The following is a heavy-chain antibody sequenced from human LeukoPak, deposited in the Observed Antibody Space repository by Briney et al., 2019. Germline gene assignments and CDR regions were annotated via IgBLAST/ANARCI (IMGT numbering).Heavy chain of an antibody. CDR1: GFTFSSYA. V-gene: IGHV3-30*04. Sequence: PSGGSLRLSCAASGFTFSSYAMHWVRQAPGKGLEWVAVISYDGSNKYYADSVKGRFTISRDNSKNTLYLQMNSLRAEDTAVYYCARDEGGCSSTSCYDGPIGLGDWGQGTLVTVSS. J-gene: IGHJ4*02. D-gene: IGHD2-2*01. CDR3: ARDEGGCSSTSCYDGPIGLGD. CDR2: ISYDGSNK.